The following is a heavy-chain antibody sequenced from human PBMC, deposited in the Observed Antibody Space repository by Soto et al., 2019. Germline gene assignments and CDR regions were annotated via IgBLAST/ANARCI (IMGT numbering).Heavy chain of an antibody. D-gene: IGHD5-12*01. Sequence: PGGSLRLSCAASGFVFRGYGMSWVRQAPGKGLEWVAAINGDGGSTYYADSVKGRFTISRDNSKNTLDLQMNSLRDGDTAVYYCAKVIQMATVRGYFDYWGHGTLVTVSS. CDR3: AKVIQMATVRGYFDY. V-gene: IGHV3-23*01. CDR2: INGDGGST. J-gene: IGHJ4*01. CDR1: GFVFRGYG.